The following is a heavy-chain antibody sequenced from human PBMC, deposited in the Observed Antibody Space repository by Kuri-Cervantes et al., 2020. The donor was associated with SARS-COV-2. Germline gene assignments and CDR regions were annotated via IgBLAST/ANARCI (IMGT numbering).Heavy chain of an antibody. CDR1: GFTFSCHS. D-gene: IGHD6-13*01. CDR2: ISYDGSDK. Sequence: GESLNISWAGAGFTFSCHSMNWVRQAPGKGLEWVAVISYDGSDKYYADSVKGRFTISRENSKNTLYLQMNSLRAEDTAVYYCAKDWWSRGIAAAGRPTGVDYWGQGTLVTVSS. J-gene: IGHJ4*02. CDR3: AKDWWSRGIAAAGRPTGVDY. V-gene: IGHV3-30*18.